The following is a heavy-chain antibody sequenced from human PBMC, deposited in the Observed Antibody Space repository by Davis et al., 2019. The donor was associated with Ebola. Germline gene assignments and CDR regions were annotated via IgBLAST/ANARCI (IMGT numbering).Heavy chain of an antibody. Sequence: ESLNISCKCSGYSFTSYWLSSVRQMPGKGLEWMGRIDPSDSYTDYSPSFQGHVSISADKSINTAYLQWSSLKASDTAMYFCARHFVGKLFGMDVWGQGTTVTVSS. J-gene: IGHJ6*02. CDR1: GYSFTSYW. V-gene: IGHV5-10-1*01. D-gene: IGHD3-3*02. CDR2: IDPSDSYT. CDR3: ARHFVGKLFGMDV.